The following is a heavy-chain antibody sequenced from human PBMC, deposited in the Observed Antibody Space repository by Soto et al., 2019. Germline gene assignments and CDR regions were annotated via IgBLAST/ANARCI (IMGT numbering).Heavy chain of an antibody. V-gene: IGHV3-23*01. D-gene: IGHD3-3*01. J-gene: IGHJ4*02. Sequence: GGSLRLSCAASGFTFSSYAMSWVRQAPGKGLEWVSAISGSGGSTYYADSVKGRFTISRDNSKNTLYLQMNSLRAEDTAVYYCAKAYLGDFWSGYPKQKHFDYWGQGTLVTVSS. CDR2: ISGSGGST. CDR3: AKAYLGDFWSGYPKQKHFDY. CDR1: GFTFSSYA.